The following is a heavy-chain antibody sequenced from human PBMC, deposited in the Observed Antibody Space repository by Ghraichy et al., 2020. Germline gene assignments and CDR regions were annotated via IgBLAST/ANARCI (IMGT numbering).Heavy chain of an antibody. CDR1: GFTFNNYW. CDR3: GRSSDPYFSLWSGYYYY. V-gene: IGHV3-7*01. CDR2: IKYDGSEA. J-gene: IGHJ4*02. D-gene: IGHD3-3*01. Sequence: GESLNISCAASGFTFNNYWMCWVRQAPGKGLEWVANIKYDGSEAHYVDSVRGRFTISRDNAKNLLYLQMNYLRAEDTAVYFCGRSSDPYFSLWSGYYYYWGQGTLVTVSS.